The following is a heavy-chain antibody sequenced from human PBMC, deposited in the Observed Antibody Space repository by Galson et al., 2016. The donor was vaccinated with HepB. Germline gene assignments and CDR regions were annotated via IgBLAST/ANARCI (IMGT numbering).Heavy chain of an antibody. J-gene: IGHJ6*03. D-gene: IGHD4-11*01. CDR1: GFSLNTFEMR. CDR2: IDWDDDR. Sequence: PALVKPTQTLTLTCTFSGFSLNTFEMRVSWIRQTPGKALEWLARIDWDDDRFYIQSLKNRLYVSKDTSKNLVFLKMTDVDPVDTATYYCARMPPTAGYMEVRGKGPTVTVSS. CDR3: ARMPPTAGYMEV. V-gene: IGHV2-70*04.